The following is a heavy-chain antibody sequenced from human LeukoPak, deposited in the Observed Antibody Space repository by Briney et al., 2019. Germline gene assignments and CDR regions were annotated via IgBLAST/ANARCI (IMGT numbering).Heavy chain of an antibody. D-gene: IGHD6-13*01. CDR2: IIPILGIA. V-gene: IGHV1-69*04. CDR1: EGTFSSYA. J-gene: IGHJ4*02. Sequence: SVKVSCKASEGTFSSYAISWVRQAPGQGLEWMGRIIPILGIANYAQKFQGRVTITADKSTSTAYMELSSLRSEDTAVYYCASGADSSSWPWGQGTLVTVSS. CDR3: ASGADSSSWP.